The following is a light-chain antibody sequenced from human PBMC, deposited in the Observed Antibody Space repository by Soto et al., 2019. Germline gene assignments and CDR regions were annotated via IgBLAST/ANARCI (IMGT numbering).Light chain of an antibody. CDR3: SSYTSTSTPCV. J-gene: IGLJ1*01. Sequence: QSVLTQPASVSGSPGQSITISCTGTSSDVGGYNYVSWYQLHPGKAPKLIIYEVSHRPSGASNHFSGYKSGNTASLTISGLQAEDEADYYCSSYTSTSTPCVFGTGTKFTVL. CDR1: SSDVGGYNY. CDR2: EVS. V-gene: IGLV2-14*01.